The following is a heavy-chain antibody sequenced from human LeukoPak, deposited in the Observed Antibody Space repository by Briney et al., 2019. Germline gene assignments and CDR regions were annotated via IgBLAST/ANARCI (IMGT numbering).Heavy chain of an antibody. D-gene: IGHD2-15*01. CDR1: GYTFTSYY. V-gene: IGHV1-46*01. CDR2: INPSGGST. CDR3: ARDRGSGLVVVGLDY. Sequence: ASVKVSCKASGYTFTSYYMHWVRQAPGQGLEWMGIINPSGGSTSYAQKFQGRVTMTRDTFTSTVYMELSSLRSEDTAVYYCARDRGSGLVVVGLDYWGQGTLVTVSS. J-gene: IGHJ4*02.